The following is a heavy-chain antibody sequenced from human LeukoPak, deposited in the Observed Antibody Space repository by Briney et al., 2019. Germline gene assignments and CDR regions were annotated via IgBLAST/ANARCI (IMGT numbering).Heavy chain of an antibody. CDR2: INAGNGNT. D-gene: IGHD1-26*01. CDR1: GYTFTSYA. Sequence: ASVKVSCKASGYTFTSYAMHRVRQAPGQRLEWMGWINAGNGNTKYSQKFQGRVTITRDTSASTAYMELSSLRSEDTAVYYCAGPSGSYYGAFDIWGQGTMVTVSS. CDR3: AGPSGSYYGAFDI. V-gene: IGHV1-3*01. J-gene: IGHJ3*02.